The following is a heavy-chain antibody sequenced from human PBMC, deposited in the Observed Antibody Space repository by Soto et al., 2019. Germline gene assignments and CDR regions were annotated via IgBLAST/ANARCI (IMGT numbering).Heavy chain of an antibody. CDR3: AIPGAGDFDY. J-gene: IGHJ4*02. CDR2: IYHSGTT. V-gene: IGHV4-4*02. CDR1: GASISNTNW. D-gene: IGHD6-13*01. Sequence: SETLSLTCAVSGASISNTNWWSWVRQPPGKGLEWIGEIYHSGTTNCDPSLKSRVTISVDKSKNQFSLKLSSVTAADTAVYYCAIPGAGDFDYWGQGTLVPSPQ.